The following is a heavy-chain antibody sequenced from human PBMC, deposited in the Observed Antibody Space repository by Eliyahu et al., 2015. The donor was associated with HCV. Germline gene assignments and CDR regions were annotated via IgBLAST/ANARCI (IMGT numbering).Heavy chain of an antibody. Sequence: QVQLVQSGAEVKKPGASVKVXXKASGYXXTXXGXSWVRQAPGQGLEWMGWISAYNGNTNYAQKLQGRVTMTTDTSTSTAYMELRSLRSDDTAVYYCARGLSGWYVSSVFLDYWGQGTLVTVSS. J-gene: IGHJ4*02. CDR1: GYXXTXXG. CDR3: ARGLSGWYVSSVFLDY. V-gene: IGHV1-18*04. CDR2: ISAYNGNT. D-gene: IGHD6-19*01.